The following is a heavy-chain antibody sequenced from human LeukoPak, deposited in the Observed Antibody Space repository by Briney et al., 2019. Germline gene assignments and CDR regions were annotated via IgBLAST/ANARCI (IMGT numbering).Heavy chain of an antibody. CDR3: ARPGAVAGNVNAFDI. CDR1: GYSFTSYW. CDR2: IYPGDSGT. Sequence: GESLKISWKGSGYSFTSYWIGWVRQRPGKGLEWMGIIYPGDSGTRYSPSFQGPVTISADKSIRTAYLQWSSLKASDTAMYYCARPGAVAGNVNAFDIWGQGTMVTVS. D-gene: IGHD6-19*01. J-gene: IGHJ3*02. V-gene: IGHV5-51*01.